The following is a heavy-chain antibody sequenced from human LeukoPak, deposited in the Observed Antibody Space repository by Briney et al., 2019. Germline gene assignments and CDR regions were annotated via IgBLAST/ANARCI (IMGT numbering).Heavy chain of an antibody. V-gene: IGHV3-23*01. CDR2: ITRSGSST. CDR1: GFTFNSYD. CDR3: ARRTDFYFDS. J-gene: IGHJ4*02. Sequence: PGGSLRLSCAGSGFTFNSYDMNWVRQAPGKGLEWVSEITRSGSSTYYADSMKGRFTISRDNSINTLYLQLTSLRAEDTAVYFCARRTDFYFDSWGQGTLVTVSS. D-gene: IGHD1-1*01.